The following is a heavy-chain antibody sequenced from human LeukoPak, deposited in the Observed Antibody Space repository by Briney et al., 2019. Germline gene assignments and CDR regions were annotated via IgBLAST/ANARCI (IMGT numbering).Heavy chain of an antibody. Sequence: GGSLRLSCEASGFTFNTYSMNWARQAPGKGLEWVSSIDSSGGNMFYADSVKGRFIISRDNAKNSLYLQMNSLRAEDTAVYYCARDLEEYCSGGSCSLFDYWGQGTLVTVSS. J-gene: IGHJ4*02. V-gene: IGHV3-21*01. CDR1: GFTFNTYS. CDR2: IDSSGGNM. D-gene: IGHD2-15*01. CDR3: ARDLEEYCSGGSCSLFDY.